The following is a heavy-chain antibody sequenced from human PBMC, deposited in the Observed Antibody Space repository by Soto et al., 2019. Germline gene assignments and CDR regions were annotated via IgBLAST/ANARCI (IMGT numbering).Heavy chain of an antibody. V-gene: IGHV3-30*18. CDR1: GFTFSTSG. Sequence: QVQLVESGGGVVQSGRSLRLSCAASGFTFSTSGMHWIRQAPGKGLEWVAMISHDGGATYYVDSVKGRFTNSRDTDKNTLHLQMDSLRPEDTATYYCAKDWGSSGWYNWFDPWGQGTLVTVSS. CDR2: ISHDGGAT. J-gene: IGHJ5*02. D-gene: IGHD6-13*01. CDR3: AKDWGSSGWYNWFDP.